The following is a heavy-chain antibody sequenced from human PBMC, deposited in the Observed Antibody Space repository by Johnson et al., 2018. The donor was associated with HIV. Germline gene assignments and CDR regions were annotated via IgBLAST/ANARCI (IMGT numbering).Heavy chain of an antibody. CDR3: AREISRYYYDYAAFDL. CDR2: ISYSGSST. CDR1: GFSFDSHA. D-gene: IGHD3-22*01. J-gene: IGHJ3*01. Sequence: VQLVESGGGLVQPGGSLRLSCAASGFSFDSHAINWVRQAPGKGLQWVSAISYSGSSTYYADSVKGRFTLSRDNSRITVYLHMINLRADDTALYYCAREISRYYYDYAAFDLWGQGTTVTVSS. V-gene: IGHV3-23*04.